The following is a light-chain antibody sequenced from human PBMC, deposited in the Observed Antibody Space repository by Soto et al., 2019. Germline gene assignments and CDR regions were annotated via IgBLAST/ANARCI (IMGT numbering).Light chain of an antibody. CDR1: QNVGRD. Sequence: EIVMTQSPASLSVSPGERATLSCRAAQNVGRDLAWYQQKPGQAPRLLIYGASTRATGIPARFTGSGSGTEFTLTISSLRSEDFAVYHCQQYINWPLNFGGGTKVEIK. J-gene: IGKJ4*01. V-gene: IGKV3D-15*01. CDR2: GAS. CDR3: QQYINWPLN.